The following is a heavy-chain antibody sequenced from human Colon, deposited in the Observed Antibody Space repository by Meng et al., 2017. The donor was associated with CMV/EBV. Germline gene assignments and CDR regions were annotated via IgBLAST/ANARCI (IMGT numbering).Heavy chain of an antibody. CDR3: ARDDSGFWSGQHHQYYAMDV. V-gene: IGHV3-74*01. D-gene: IGHD3-3*01. CDR2: INSEGSRT. CDR1: GFTFSNYW. J-gene: IGHJ6*02. Sequence: GESLKISCAASGFTFSNYWMHWARQVPGEGLVWVSRINSEGSRTDYADSVKGRFTISRDSAKNTLYLQMNSLRAEDTAVYYCARDDSGFWSGQHHQYYAMDVWGQGTTVTVSS.